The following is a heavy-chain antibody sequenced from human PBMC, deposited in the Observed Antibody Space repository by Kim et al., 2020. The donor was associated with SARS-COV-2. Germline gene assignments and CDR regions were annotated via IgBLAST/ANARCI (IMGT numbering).Heavy chain of an antibody. CDR1: GFTFSSYG. Sequence: GGSLRLSCAASGFTFSSYGMHWVRQAPGKGLEWVAVISYDGSNKYYADSVKGRFTISRDNSKNTLYLQMNSLRAEDTAVYYCAKEGWELLRYYYYGMDVWGQGTTVTVSS. V-gene: IGHV3-30*18. J-gene: IGHJ6*02. D-gene: IGHD1-26*01. CDR3: AKEGWELLRYYYYGMDV. CDR2: ISYDGSNK.